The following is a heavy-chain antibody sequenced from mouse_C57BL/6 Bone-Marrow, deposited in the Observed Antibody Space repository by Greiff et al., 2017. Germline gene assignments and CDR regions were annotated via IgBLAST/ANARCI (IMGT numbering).Heavy chain of an antibody. CDR3: AKAMVTED. J-gene: IGHJ3*01. Sequence: VQLQQSGPELVKPGASVKISCKASGYAFSSSWMNWVKQRPGKGLEWIGRINPGNGDTNYNGKFKGKATLTADKSSSTAYMQLSSLTSEDSAVYFCAKAMVTEDWGQGTLVTVSA. D-gene: IGHD2-2*01. CDR2: INPGNGDT. CDR1: GYAFSSSW. V-gene: IGHV1-82*01.